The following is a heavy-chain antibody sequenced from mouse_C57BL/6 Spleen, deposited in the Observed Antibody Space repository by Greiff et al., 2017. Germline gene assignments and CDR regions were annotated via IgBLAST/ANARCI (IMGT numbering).Heavy chain of an antibody. V-gene: IGHV5-16*01. CDR1: GFTFSDYY. Sequence: EVKVVESEGGLVQPGSSMKLSCTASGFTFSDYYMAWVRQVPEKGLEWVANINYDGSSTYYLDSLKSRFIISRDNAKNILYLQMSSLKSEDTATYYCARESIYDGYYWYFDVWGTGTTVTVSS. CDR2: INYDGSST. J-gene: IGHJ1*03. CDR3: ARESIYDGYYWYFDV. D-gene: IGHD2-3*01.